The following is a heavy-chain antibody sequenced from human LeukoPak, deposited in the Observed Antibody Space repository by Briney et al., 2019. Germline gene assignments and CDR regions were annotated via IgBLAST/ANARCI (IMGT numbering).Heavy chain of an antibody. CDR3: AKRPDCSTTNCFRFEY. CDR1: VFTLSTYA. J-gene: IGHJ4*02. CDR2: ISGDGGST. V-gene: IGHV3-23*01. D-gene: IGHD2-2*01. Sequence: PGGSLRLSCAASVFTLSTYAMSWVRQAPGQGLEWVSSISGDGGSTYYAESVKGRFTISRDNSKNTLYLQMNSLRAEDTAVYYCAKRPDCSTTNCFRFEYWGQGTLVTVSS.